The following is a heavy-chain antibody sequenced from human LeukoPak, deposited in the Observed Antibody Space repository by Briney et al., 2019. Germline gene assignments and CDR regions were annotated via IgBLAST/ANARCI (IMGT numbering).Heavy chain of an antibody. D-gene: IGHD5-24*01. V-gene: IGHV3-30*02. Sequence: GGSLRLSCAASRFTFSRYGMHWVRQAPGKGLEWVAFIRYDGSNKHYADSVKGRFTISRDNAKNSLYLQMSSLRAEDTAVYYCARGRWSFDYWGQGTLVTVSS. CDR3: ARGRWSFDY. CDR1: RFTFSRYG. CDR2: IRYDGSNK. J-gene: IGHJ4*02.